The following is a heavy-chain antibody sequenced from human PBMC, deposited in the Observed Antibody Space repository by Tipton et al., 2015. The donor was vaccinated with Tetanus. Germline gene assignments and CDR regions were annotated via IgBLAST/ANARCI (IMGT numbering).Heavy chain of an antibody. CDR1: GYTFTSYD. CDR2: MNPNSGNT. V-gene: IGHV1-8*01. D-gene: IGHD6-19*01. CDR3: AREMGSIAVAGHYYYYGMDV. J-gene: IGHJ6*02. Sequence: QSGPEVKKPGASVKVSCKASGYTFTSYDINWVRQATGQGLGWMGWMNPNSGNTGYAQKFQGRVTMTRNTSISTAYMELSSLRSEDTAVYYCAREMGSIAVAGHYYYYGMDVWGQGTTVTVSS.